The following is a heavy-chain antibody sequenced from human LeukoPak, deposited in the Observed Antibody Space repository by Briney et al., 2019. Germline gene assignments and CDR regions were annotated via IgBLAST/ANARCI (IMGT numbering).Heavy chain of an antibody. V-gene: IGHV3-48*02. J-gene: IGHJ4*02. CDR3: ARDLTLSY. D-gene: IGHD1-14*01. CDR1: GFTFSSYT. Sequence: GGSLRLSCAASGFTFSSYTMNWVRQAPGKGLEWVSYISTTSTTIYYADSAKGRFTISRDNAKNSLYLQMNSLRDEDTAVYYCARDLTLSYWGQGTLVTVSS. CDR2: ISTTSTTI.